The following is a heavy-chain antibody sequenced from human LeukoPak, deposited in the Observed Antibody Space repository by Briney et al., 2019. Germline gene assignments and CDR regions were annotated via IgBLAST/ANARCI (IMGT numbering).Heavy chain of an antibody. Sequence: SETLSLTCTVSGGSISSGGYYWSWIRQHPGTGLEWIGYIYYSGSTYYNPSLKSRVTISVDTSKNQFSPKLSSVTAADTAVYYCARGQYYYDSSGFDYWGQGTLVTASS. V-gene: IGHV4-31*03. CDR3: ARGQYYYDSSGFDY. J-gene: IGHJ4*02. D-gene: IGHD3-22*01. CDR1: GGSISSGGYY. CDR2: IYYSGST.